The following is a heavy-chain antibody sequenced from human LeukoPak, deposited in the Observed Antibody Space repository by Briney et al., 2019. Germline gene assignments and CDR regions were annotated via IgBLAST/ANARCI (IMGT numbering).Heavy chain of an antibody. V-gene: IGHV3-30*18. D-gene: IGHD6-13*01. CDR3: ANLQQQPRFHFDY. Sequence: GGSLRLSCAAPGFTFSSYGMHWVRQAPGKGLEWVAVISYDGSNKYYADSVKGRFTISRDNSKNTLYLQMNSLRAEDTAVYYCANLQQQPRFHFDYWGQGTLVTVSS. J-gene: IGHJ4*02. CDR1: GFTFSSYG. CDR2: ISYDGSNK.